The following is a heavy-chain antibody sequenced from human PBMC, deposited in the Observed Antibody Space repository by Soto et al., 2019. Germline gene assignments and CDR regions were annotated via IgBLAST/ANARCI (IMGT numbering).Heavy chain of an antibody. CDR1: GYTFTGYY. J-gene: IGHJ3*02. V-gene: IGHV1-2*02. CDR3: ARGGVFRYFDWLSHDAFDI. Sequence: SVQVSLKASGYTFTGYYMHWVREAPGQGLEWMGWINPNSGGTNYAQKCQGRVTMTRDTSISTAYMELSRLRSDDTAVYYCARGGVFRYFDWLSHDAFDIWGQGTMVTVSS. CDR2: INPNSGGT. D-gene: IGHD3-9*01.